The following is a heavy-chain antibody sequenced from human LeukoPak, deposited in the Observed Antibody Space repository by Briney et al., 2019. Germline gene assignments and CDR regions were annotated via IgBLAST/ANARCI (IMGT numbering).Heavy chain of an antibody. V-gene: IGHV3-30*02. Sequence: PGGSLRLSCAASGFTFSNYAMHWVRQAPGKGLEWVAFIRYDGSNNYYADSVKGRFTISRDNSKNTLYLQMNGLRAEDTAVYYCASGGSGWSAYYFDYWGQGTLVTVSS. D-gene: IGHD6-19*01. CDR1: GFTFSNYA. J-gene: IGHJ4*02. CDR2: IRYDGSNN. CDR3: ASGGSGWSAYYFDY.